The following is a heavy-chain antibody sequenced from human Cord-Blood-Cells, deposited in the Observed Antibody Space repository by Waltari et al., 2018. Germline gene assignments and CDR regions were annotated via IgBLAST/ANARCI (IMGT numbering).Heavy chain of an antibody. CDR2: INPNSGGT. V-gene: IGHV1-2*02. Sequence: QVQLVQSGAEVKKPGASVKVSCKASGDTFTGYYMHLVRQAPGQGLEWTGWINPNSGGTNYAQKFQGRVTMTRDTSISTAYMELSRLRSDDTAVYYCARGYYDSSGLLFDYWGQGTLVTVSS. CDR1: GDTFTGYY. J-gene: IGHJ4*02. CDR3: ARGYYDSSGLLFDY. D-gene: IGHD3-22*01.